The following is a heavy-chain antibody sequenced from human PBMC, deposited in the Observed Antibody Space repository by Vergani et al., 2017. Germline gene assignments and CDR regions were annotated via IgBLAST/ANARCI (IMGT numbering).Heavy chain of an antibody. V-gene: IGHV1-2*02. Sequence: QVQLVQSGAEVKKPGASVKVSCKASGYTFTGYYMHWVRQAPGQGLEWMGWINPNSGGTHYAQKFQGRVTMTRDTSISTAYMELSRLRSDDTAVYYCARGAPHGSETYDFWSGYFDYWGQGTLVTVSS. D-gene: IGHD3-3*01. J-gene: IGHJ4*02. CDR2: INPNSGGT. CDR1: GYTFTGYY. CDR3: ARGAPHGSETYDFWSGYFDY.